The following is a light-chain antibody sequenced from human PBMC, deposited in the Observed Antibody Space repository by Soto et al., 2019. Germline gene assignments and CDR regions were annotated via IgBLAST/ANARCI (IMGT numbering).Light chain of an antibody. V-gene: IGKV3-11*01. CDR1: QTVSNK. J-gene: IGKJ5*01. CDR3: QQRSNWPRIT. Sequence: LVLTQSPTTLSSSPSQRSTISFSATQTVSNKLAWYEHKPGQAPRLLIYDTSNRATGIPARFSGSGSGTDFTLTISRLEPEDFAVYYCQQRSNWPRITFGQGTRLEIK. CDR2: DTS.